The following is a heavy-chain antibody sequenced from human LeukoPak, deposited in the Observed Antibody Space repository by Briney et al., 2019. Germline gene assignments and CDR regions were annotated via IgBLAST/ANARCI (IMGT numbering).Heavy chain of an antibody. CDR3: AGDFNAFDI. CDR1: GASISSNNW. J-gene: IGHJ3*02. CDR2: IYHSGST. Sequence: SGTLSLTCAVSGASISSNNWWWSWVRQPPGKGLEWIGEIYHSGSTNYNPSLKSRVTISVDKSKNQFSLKLSSVTAADTAVYYCAGDFNAFDIWGQGTMVTVSS. V-gene: IGHV4-4*02.